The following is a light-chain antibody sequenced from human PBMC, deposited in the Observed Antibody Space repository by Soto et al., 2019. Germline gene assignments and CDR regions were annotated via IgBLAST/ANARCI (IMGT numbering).Light chain of an antibody. Sequence: SYELTQPPSVSVSPGQTASITCSGDKLGERYACWYQQKPGQSPVLVIYQDNRRPSGIPERFSGSNSGNSATLTISGIQAMDEADYYCQTWDSNSPWFGGGTKLTVL. CDR1: KLGERY. CDR3: QTWDSNSPW. V-gene: IGLV3-1*01. J-gene: IGLJ3*02. CDR2: QDN.